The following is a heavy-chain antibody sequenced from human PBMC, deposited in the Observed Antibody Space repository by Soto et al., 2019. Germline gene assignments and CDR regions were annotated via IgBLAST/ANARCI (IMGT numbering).Heavy chain of an antibody. CDR2: MKEDGSET. V-gene: IGHV3-7*01. Sequence: GGSLRLSCEASEFTFSNYWMSWVRQAPGEGLEWVAIMKEDGSETYYVDSVKGRFTISRDNAKNSLHLQMNSLRVEDTAVYYCARARPGAYFDYWGQGALVTVSS. CDR3: ARARPGAYFDY. J-gene: IGHJ4*02. CDR1: EFTFSNYW.